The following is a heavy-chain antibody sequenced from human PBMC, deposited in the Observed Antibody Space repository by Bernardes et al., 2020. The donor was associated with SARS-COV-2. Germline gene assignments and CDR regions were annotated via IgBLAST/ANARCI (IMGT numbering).Heavy chain of an antibody. Sequence: SETLSLTCAVYGGSFSGYYWSWIRQPPGKGLEWIGEINHSGSTNYNPSLKSRVTISVDTSKNQFSLKLSSVTAADTAVYYCARLIYDYVWGSYRYGGLDYWGQGTLVTVSS. CDR2: INHSGST. CDR1: GGSFSGYY. J-gene: IGHJ4*02. CDR3: ARLIYDYVWGSYRYGGLDY. D-gene: IGHD3-16*02. V-gene: IGHV4-34*01.